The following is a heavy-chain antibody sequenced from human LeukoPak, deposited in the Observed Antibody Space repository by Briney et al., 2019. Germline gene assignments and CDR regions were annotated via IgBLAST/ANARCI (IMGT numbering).Heavy chain of an antibody. D-gene: IGHD6-13*01. CDR3: ARGPNIATGGSFDY. J-gene: IGHJ4*02. CDR1: GFSFSTNS. Sequence: GGSLRLSCAASGFSFSTNSMNWVRQVPGKGLEWISYISSNSATTYYADSVKGRFTISRDNAKNSLYLHMNSLRADDTAVFYCARGPNIATGGSFDYWGQGTLVTVSS. V-gene: IGHV3-48*01. CDR2: ISSNSATT.